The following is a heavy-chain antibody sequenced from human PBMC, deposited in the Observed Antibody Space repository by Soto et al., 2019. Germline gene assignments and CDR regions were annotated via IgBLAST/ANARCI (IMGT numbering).Heavy chain of an antibody. CDR1: GYAFTDYY. CDR2: INPNSGST. D-gene: IGHD3-22*01. V-gene: IGHV1-2*04. CDR3: PRTYSSSVDSDY. Sequence: VQLVQSGAEVKKPGASVKVSCKASGYAFTDYYMHWVRQAPGQGLEWMGWINPNSGSTNYAHYIQGCVSSPGDTSLSKAYMALNRDDTAVYCCPRTYSSSVDSDYLVEGTLGSVSA. J-gene: IGHJ4*02.